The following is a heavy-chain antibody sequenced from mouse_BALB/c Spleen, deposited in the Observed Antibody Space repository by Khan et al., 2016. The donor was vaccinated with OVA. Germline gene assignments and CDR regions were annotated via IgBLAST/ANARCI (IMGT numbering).Heavy chain of an antibody. CDR1: GYSITSDYA. D-gene: IGHD1-1*01. CDR2: ISYSGST. Sequence: EVQLQESGPGLVKPSQSLSLTCTVTGYSITSDYAWNWIRQFPGNKLEWMGYISYSGSTSYNPSLKSRISITRDTSKNQFFLQLNSVTTEDTATYSCAREGNYYGPLDYWGQGTTLTVSS. V-gene: IGHV3-2*02. J-gene: IGHJ2*01. CDR3: AREGNYYGPLDY.